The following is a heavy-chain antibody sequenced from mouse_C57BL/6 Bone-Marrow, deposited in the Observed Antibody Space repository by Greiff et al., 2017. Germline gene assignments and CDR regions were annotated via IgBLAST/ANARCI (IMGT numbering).Heavy chain of an antibody. Sequence: EVKLMESGEGLVKPGGSLKLSCAASGFTFSSYAMSWVRQTPEKRLEWVAYISSGGDYIYYADTVKGRFTISRDNARNTLYLQMSSLKYEDTAMYYCTRDQAITTVVATPYYFDYWGQGTTLTVSS. CDR2: ISSGGDYI. D-gene: IGHD1-1*01. CDR3: TRDQAITTVVATPYYFDY. CDR1: GFTFSSYA. V-gene: IGHV5-9-1*02. J-gene: IGHJ2*01.